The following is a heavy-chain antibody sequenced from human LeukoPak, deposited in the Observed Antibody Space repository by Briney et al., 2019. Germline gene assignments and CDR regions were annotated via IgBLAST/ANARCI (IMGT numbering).Heavy chain of an antibody. J-gene: IGHJ5*02. CDR3: ARWSGYYYGSGSSGDNWFDP. CDR1: GGSISSYY. CDR2: IYYSGST. Sequence: SETLSLTCTVSGGSISSYYWSWIRQPPGKGLEWIGYIYYSGSTNYNPSLKSRVTISVDTSKNQFSLKLSSVTAADTAVYYCARWSGYYYGSGSSGDNWFDPGARGPWSPSPQ. V-gene: IGHV4-59*01. D-gene: IGHD3-10*01.